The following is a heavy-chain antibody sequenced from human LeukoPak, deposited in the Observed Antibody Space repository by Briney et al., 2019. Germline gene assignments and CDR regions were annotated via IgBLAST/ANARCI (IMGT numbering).Heavy chain of an antibody. CDR1: GFTISSYW. CDR2: INTDGSST. Sequence: GGSLRLSCAASGFTISSYWVYWVRQAQGKGLVWVSRINTDGSSTSYPDSVKGRFTISRDNAKNTLYLQMNSLRAEDTAVYYCTRAGLYRHDYWGQGTLVTVSS. D-gene: IGHD5/OR15-5a*01. J-gene: IGHJ4*02. CDR3: TRAGLYRHDY. V-gene: IGHV3-74*01.